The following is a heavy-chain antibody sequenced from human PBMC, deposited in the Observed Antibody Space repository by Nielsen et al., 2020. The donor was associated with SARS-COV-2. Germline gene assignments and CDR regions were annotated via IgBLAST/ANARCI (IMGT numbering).Heavy chain of an antibody. CDR2: ISSSSSTI. Sequence: GESLKISCAASGFTFSSYSMNWVRQAPGKGLEWVSYISSSSSTIYYADSVKGRFTISRDNAKNSLYLQMNSLRDEDTALYYCARMYRSGSYSLAYYYYGMDVWGQGTTVTVSS. V-gene: IGHV3-48*02. CDR3: ARMYRSGSYSLAYYYYGMDV. J-gene: IGHJ6*02. D-gene: IGHD3-10*01. CDR1: GFTFSSYS.